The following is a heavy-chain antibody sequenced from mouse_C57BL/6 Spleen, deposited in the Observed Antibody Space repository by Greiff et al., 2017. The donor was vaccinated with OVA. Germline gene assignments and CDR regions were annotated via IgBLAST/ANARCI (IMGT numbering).Heavy chain of an antibody. Sequence: EVQLQQSGPELVKPGASVKISCKASGYTFTDYYMNWVKQSHGKSLEWIGDINPNNGGTSYNQKFKGKATLTVDKSSSTAYMELRSLTSEDSAVYYCARGRAYYPGFAYWGQGTLVTVSA. CDR2: INPNNGGT. J-gene: IGHJ3*01. CDR3: ARGRAYYPGFAY. V-gene: IGHV1-26*01. D-gene: IGHD2-10*01. CDR1: GYTFTDYY.